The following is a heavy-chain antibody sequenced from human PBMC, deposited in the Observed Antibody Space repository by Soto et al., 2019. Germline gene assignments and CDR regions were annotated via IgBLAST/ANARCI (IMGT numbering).Heavy chain of an antibody. D-gene: IGHD2-15*01. CDR1: SGSISSSGW. CDR2: IYHSGST. V-gene: IGHV4-4*02. Sequence: PSETLSLTCAVSSGSISSSGWWSWVRQPPGKGLEWIGEIYHSGSTNYNPSLKSRVTISVDKSKNQFSLKLSSVTAADTAVYYCARVYCSGGSCYPRYYYYMDVWGKGTTLTVSS. CDR3: ARVYCSGGSCYPRYYYYMDV. J-gene: IGHJ6*03.